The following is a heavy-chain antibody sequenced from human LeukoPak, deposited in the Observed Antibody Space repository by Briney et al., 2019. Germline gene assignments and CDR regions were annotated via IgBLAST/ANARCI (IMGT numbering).Heavy chain of an antibody. J-gene: IGHJ4*02. V-gene: IGHV4-34*01. D-gene: IGHD7-27*01. CDR2: INHSGST. CDR1: GGSFSSYY. CDR3: VMNWGTGRTLDY. Sequence: PSETLSLTCAVYGGSFSSYYWTWIRQPPGKGLEWIGEINHSGSTNYNPSLESRVTISVDTPKNQFSLKLSSVTAADTAVYYCVMNWGTGRTLDYWGQGTLVTVSS.